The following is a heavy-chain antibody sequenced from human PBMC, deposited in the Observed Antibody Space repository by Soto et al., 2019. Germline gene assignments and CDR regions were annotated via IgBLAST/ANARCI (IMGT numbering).Heavy chain of an antibody. D-gene: IGHD6-6*01. J-gene: IGHJ4*02. CDR2: IKPDGSAK. V-gene: IGHV3-7*01. CDR1: GFIFSTYW. Sequence: GGSLRLSCAASGFIFSTYWMTWVRQAPGKGLEWVANIKPDGSAKNYGDSVKGRFTISRDNSKNTLYLQLNSLRAEDTAVYYCARVPEAGRPLFDYWGQGALVTVPQ. CDR3: ARVPEAGRPLFDY.